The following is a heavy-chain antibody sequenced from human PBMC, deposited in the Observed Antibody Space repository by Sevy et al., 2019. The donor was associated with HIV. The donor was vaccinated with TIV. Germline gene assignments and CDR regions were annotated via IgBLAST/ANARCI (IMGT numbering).Heavy chain of an antibody. V-gene: IGHV4-59*01. D-gene: IGHD3-10*01. Sequence: SETLSLTCTVSGGSISSYYWSWIRQPPGKGLEWNGYIYYSGSTNYNPSLKSRVTISVDTSKNQFSLKLSSVTAADTAVYYCARVRSRAGHQGSSYFDYWGQGTLVTVSS. J-gene: IGHJ4*02. CDR1: GGSISSYY. CDR2: IYYSGST. CDR3: ARVRSRAGHQGSSYFDY.